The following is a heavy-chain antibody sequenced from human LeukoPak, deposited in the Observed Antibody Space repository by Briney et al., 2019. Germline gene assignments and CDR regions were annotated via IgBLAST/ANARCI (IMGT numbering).Heavy chain of an antibody. CDR2: IYYSGNT. J-gene: IGHJ4*02. D-gene: IGHD1-14*01. CDR3: ARSEYYFDY. Sequence: SETLSLTCTVSGGSISTNYFYWGWIRQPPGKGLEWIGTIYYSGNTYYNPSLKSRVTISVYTSKNQFSLKLSSVTASDTAVYYCARSEYYFDYWGQGTLVTVSS. V-gene: IGHV4-39*07. CDR1: GGSISTNYFY.